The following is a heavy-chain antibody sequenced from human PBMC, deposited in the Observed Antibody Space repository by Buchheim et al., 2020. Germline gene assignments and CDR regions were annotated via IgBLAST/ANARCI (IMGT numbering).Heavy chain of an antibody. J-gene: IGHJ6*03. D-gene: IGHD3-3*01. Sequence: QVQLQQWGAGLLKPSETLSLTCAVYGGSFSGYYWSWIRQPPGKGLEWIGEINHSGSTNYNPSLKSRVTISVATSKNQFSLKLSFVTAADTAVYYCARGQSGYSYYYYYYYMDVWGKGTT. CDR2: INHSGST. V-gene: IGHV4-34*01. CDR1: GGSFSGYY. CDR3: ARGQSGYSYYYYYYYMDV.